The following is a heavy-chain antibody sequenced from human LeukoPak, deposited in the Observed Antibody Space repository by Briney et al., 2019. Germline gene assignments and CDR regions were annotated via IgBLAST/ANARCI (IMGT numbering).Heavy chain of an antibody. CDR3: AREGRGYSYGSTTFDY. CDR2: IIPIFGTA. CDR1: GGTFSSYA. V-gene: IGHV1-69*13. Sequence: GASVKVSCKASGGTFSSYAISWVRQAPGQGLEWMGGIIPIFGTANYAQKFQGRVTITAGESTSTAYMELSSLRSEDTAVYYCAREGRGYSYGSTTFDYWGQGTLVTVSS. J-gene: IGHJ4*02. D-gene: IGHD5-18*01.